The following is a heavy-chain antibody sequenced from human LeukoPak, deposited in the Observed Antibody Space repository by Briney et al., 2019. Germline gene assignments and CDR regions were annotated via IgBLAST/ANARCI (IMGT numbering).Heavy chain of an antibody. J-gene: IGHJ5*02. CDR2: IYHSGST. D-gene: IGHD3-10*01. CDR3: ARGYYYGSGRLNWFDP. Sequence: PSETLSLTCTVSGGSISSYYWSWIRQPPGKGLEWIGYIYHSGSTNYNPSLKSRVTISVDTSKNQFSLKLSSVTAADTAVYYCARGYYYGSGRLNWFDPWGQGTLVTVSS. CDR1: GGSISSYY. V-gene: IGHV4-59*01.